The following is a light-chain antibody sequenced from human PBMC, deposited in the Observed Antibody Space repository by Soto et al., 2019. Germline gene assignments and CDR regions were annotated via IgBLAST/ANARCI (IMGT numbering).Light chain of an antibody. V-gene: IGKV3-20*01. CDR2: GSS. CDR3: HQYGSSPPYT. CDR1: QTIHNNY. J-gene: IGKJ2*01. Sequence: EVVLTQSPGTLSLSPGERATRSCRGSQTIHNNYLAWYQQRPGQAPRLLIYGSSDSATGIPDRFSGSGSGTDFTLTISRLEPEDFAVAYCHQYGSSPPYTFGQGTTLEI.